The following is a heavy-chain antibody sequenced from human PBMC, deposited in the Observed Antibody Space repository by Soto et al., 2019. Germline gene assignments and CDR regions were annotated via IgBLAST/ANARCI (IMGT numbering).Heavy chain of an antibody. D-gene: IGHD3-3*01. Sequence: SETLSLTCAVYSGSVSDYWWSWIRQPPGKGLEWIGEINYRGNTNYNPSLKSRVTISVDTSKNQFSLKLSSVTAADTAVYYCARHKTYYDFWSGQGRNYYYYMDVWGKGTTVTVSS. J-gene: IGHJ6*03. V-gene: IGHV4-34*01. CDR3: ARHKTYYDFWSGQGRNYYYYMDV. CDR1: SGSVSDYW. CDR2: INYRGNT.